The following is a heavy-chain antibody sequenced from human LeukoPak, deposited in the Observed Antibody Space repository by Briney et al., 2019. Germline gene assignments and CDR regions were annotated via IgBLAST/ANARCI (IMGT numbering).Heavy chain of an antibody. V-gene: IGHV4-59*01. D-gene: IGHD4-17*01. CDR3: ARAPDYGDYVDY. J-gene: IGHJ4*02. Sequence: PSETLSLTCTVSGGSISSYYWSWIRQPPGKGLEWIGYIYYSGSTNYNPSLKSRVTISVDTSKNQFSLKLSSVTAADTAVYYCARAPDYGDYVDYWGRGPLVPVSS. CDR1: GGSISSYY. CDR2: IYYSGST.